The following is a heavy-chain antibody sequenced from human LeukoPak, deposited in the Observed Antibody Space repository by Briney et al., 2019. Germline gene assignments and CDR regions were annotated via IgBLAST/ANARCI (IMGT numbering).Heavy chain of an antibody. CDR1: GGTFSSYA. CDR3: ARDGDSYGYDY. D-gene: IGHD5-18*01. CDR2: IIPILGIA. V-gene: IGHV1-69*04. Sequence: SVKVSCKASGGTFSSYAISWVRQAPGQGLEWMGRIIPILGIANYAQKFQGRVTITADKSTSTAYMELSSLRSEDTAVYYCARDGDSYGYDYWGQGTLVTVSS. J-gene: IGHJ4*02.